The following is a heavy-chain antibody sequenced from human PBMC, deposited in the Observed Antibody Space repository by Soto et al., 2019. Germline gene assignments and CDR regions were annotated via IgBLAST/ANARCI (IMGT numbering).Heavy chain of an antibody. CDR2: ISSSSSYI. CDR1: GFTFSSYS. Sequence: GGPLRLSCAASGFTFSSYSMNWVRQAPGKGLEWVSSISSSSSYIYYADSVKGRFPISRDNAKNSLYLQMNSLRAEDTAVYYCARDLYSGSFFDYWGQGTLVTVYS. J-gene: IGHJ4*02. V-gene: IGHV3-21*01. CDR3: ARDLYSGSFFDY. D-gene: IGHD1-26*01.